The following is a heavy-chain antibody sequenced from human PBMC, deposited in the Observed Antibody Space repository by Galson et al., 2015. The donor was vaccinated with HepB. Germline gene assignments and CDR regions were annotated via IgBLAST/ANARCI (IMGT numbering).Heavy chain of an antibody. CDR2: IKNDGAST. V-gene: IGHV3-74*01. CDR1: GFNFRNYW. D-gene: IGHD3-10*01. CDR3: ASNPRFGELFRYYYYGMDV. Sequence: SLRLSCAASGFNFRNYWMHWLRQAPGKGLVWVSRIKNDGASTSYADSVKGRFTISRDNAKNSLYLQMNSLRDEDTAVYYCASNPRFGELFRYYYYGMDVWGQGTTVTVSS. J-gene: IGHJ6*02.